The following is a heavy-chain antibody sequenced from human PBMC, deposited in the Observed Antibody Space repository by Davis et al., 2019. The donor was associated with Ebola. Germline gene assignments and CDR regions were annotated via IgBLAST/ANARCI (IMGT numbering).Heavy chain of an antibody. Sequence: GESLKISCAASGFTFSRNWMSWVRQAPGKGLEWVANIKQDGSEKYYVDSVKGRSTISRDNAKNSLYLQMNSLRAEDTAVYYCARGDGYTKGGAFDIWGQGTMVTVSS. J-gene: IGHJ3*02. CDR1: GFTFSRNW. CDR3: ARGDGYTKGGAFDI. V-gene: IGHV3-7*03. D-gene: IGHD5-24*01. CDR2: IKQDGSEK.